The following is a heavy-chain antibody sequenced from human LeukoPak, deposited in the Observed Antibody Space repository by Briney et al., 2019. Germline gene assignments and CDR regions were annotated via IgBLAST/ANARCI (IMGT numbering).Heavy chain of an antibody. V-gene: IGHV1-46*01. D-gene: IGHD3-10*01. CDR3: ARGGSGSSNWFDP. CDR2: INPTGGST. J-gene: IGHJ5*02. CDR1: GYTFTSYY. Sequence: ASVKVSCKASGYTFTSYYMHWVRQAPGQGLEWMGLINPTGGSTGYAQKFQGRVTMTRNTSISTAYMELSSLRSEDPAVYYCARGGSGSSNWFDPWGQGTLVTVSS.